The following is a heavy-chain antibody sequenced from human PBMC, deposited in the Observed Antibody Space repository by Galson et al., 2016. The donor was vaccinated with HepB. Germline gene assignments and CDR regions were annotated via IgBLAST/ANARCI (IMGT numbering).Heavy chain of an antibody. V-gene: IGHV3-21*05. CDR1: GFTFSDYN. CDR2: ISSLSSYI. Sequence: SLRLSCAASGFTFSDYNMNWVHQAPGKGLEWVSYISSLSSYIYYADSVKGRFTLSRDNAQNSLYLQMNSLTAEDTAVYYCVRGSRIYYYYGMDVWGQGTTVTVSS. CDR3: VRGSRIYYYYGMDV. D-gene: IGHD2-15*01. J-gene: IGHJ6*02.